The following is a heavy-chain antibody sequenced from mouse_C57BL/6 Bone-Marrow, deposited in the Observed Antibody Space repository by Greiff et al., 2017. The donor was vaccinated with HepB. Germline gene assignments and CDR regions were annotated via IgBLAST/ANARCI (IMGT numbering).Heavy chain of an antibody. CDR1: GYTFTSYW. V-gene: IGHV1-64*01. J-gene: IGHJ2*01. CDR3: ARWAPYYFDY. Sequence: QVQLQQPGAELVKPGASVKLSCKASGYTFTSYWMHWVKQRPGQGLERIGMIHPNSGSTNYNEKFKSKATLTVDKSSSTAYMQLSSLTSEDSAVYYCARWAPYYFDYWGQGTTLTVSS. D-gene: IGHD3-1*01. CDR2: IHPNSGST.